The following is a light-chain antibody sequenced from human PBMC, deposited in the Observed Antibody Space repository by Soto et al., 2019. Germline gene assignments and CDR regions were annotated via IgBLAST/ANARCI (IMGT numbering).Light chain of an antibody. CDR2: DAS. CDR3: QQSKNWPPLT. V-gene: IGKV3-15*01. Sequence: EVVMTQSPATLSVSPGERATLSCMASQSVGTNLAWYQQKPGQAPRLLIYDASTRATGIPARFSGSGSGTEFTLTISSLQSEDFAVYYCQQSKNWPPLTFGGGTKVDIK. CDR1: QSVGTN. J-gene: IGKJ4*01.